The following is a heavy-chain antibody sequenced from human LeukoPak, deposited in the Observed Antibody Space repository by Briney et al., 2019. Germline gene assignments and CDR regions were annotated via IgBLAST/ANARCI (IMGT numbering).Heavy chain of an antibody. CDR1: GYTFNNYY. J-gene: IGHJ4*02. CDR2: INPSAGTT. Sequence: APVKVSCKASGYTFNNYYIHWVRQAPGQGLEWMGIINPSAGTTTYAQKFQGRVTMTRDTSTSTVYMELSSLRSEDTALYYCARDREYVQARYYFDYWGQGTLVTVSS. CDR3: ARDREYVQARYYFDY. D-gene: IGHD3-10*01. V-gene: IGHV1-46*02.